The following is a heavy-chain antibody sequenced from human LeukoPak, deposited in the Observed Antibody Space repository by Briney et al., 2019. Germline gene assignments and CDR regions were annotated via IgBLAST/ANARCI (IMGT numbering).Heavy chain of an antibody. CDR3: ARRDPHYYDTSPRGAFDI. V-gene: IGHV5-51*01. D-gene: IGHD3-22*01. J-gene: IGHJ3*02. CDR2: IYPGDSDT. Sequence: GESLKISCQGSGYRFTSYWIAWVRQMPGKGLEWMGIIYPGDSDTRYSPPFQGQVTISADKSINTAYLQWSSLKASDTAMYYCARRDPHYYDTSPRGAFDIWGQGTMVTVSS. CDR1: GYRFTSYW.